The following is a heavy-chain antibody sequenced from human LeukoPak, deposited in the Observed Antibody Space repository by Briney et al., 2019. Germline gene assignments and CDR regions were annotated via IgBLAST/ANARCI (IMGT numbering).Heavy chain of an antibody. CDR3: AKDDYGDYGGFDY. V-gene: IGHV3-23*01. CDR2: ISGSGGST. Sequence: GGSLRLSCAASGFTFSSYAMSWVRQAPGKGLEWVSGISGSGGSTYYADSVKGWFTISRDNSKNTLYLQMNSLRAEDTAVYYCAKDDYGDYGGFDYWGQGTLVTVSS. J-gene: IGHJ4*02. D-gene: IGHD4-17*01. CDR1: GFTFSSYA.